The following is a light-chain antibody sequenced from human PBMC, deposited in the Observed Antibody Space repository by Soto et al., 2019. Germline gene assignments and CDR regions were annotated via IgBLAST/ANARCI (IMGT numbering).Light chain of an antibody. Sequence: EIVMTQSPATLSVSPGERATLSCRASQSVSSNLAWYQQKPGQATRLLIYGASTRATGIPAWFSGSGSATEFTLTISSLQSEDFAVYYCQQYNNWPPLTFGGGTKVEIK. V-gene: IGKV3-15*01. J-gene: IGKJ4*01. CDR1: QSVSSN. CDR3: QQYNNWPPLT. CDR2: GAS.